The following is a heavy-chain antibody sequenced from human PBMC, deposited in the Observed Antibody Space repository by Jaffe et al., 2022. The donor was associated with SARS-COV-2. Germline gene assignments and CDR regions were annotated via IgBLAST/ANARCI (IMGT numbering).Heavy chain of an antibody. V-gene: IGHV3-7*03. D-gene: IGHD3-3*01. J-gene: IGHJ6*02. Sequence: EVQLVESGGDLIQPGGSLRLSCAASGFTFSNYWMSWVRQAPGKGLEWVANIKQDGSEKYYVDSVKGRFTISRDNAKNSLYLHMNSLRAEDTAVYWCARIEDFWSGHYGMDVWGQGTAVTVSS. CDR3: ARIEDFWSGHYGMDV. CDR2: IKQDGSEK. CDR1: GFTFSNYW.